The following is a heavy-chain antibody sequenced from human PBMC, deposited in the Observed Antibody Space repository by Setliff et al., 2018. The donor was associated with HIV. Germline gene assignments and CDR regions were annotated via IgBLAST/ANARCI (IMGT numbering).Heavy chain of an antibody. CDR3: ARGMDYYDTSGYYQYYFDY. Sequence: ASVKVSCKASGYSFTDYYIHWARQAPGQGLEWVGWINPKSDGTNYAQKFQGWITMTRDTSISTAYMELSRLRSDDTAVYYCARGMDYYDTSGYYQYYFDYWGQGTLVTVSS. D-gene: IGHD3-22*01. CDR2: INPKSDGT. J-gene: IGHJ4*02. V-gene: IGHV1-2*04. CDR1: GYSFTDYY.